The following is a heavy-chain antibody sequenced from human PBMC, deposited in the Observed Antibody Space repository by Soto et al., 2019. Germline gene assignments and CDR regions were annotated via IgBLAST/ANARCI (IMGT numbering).Heavy chain of an antibody. CDR2: INAGNGNT. CDR3: ARDPGCSGGSCYCDR. D-gene: IGHD2-15*01. CDR1: GYTFTSYA. J-gene: IGHJ4*02. Sequence: GASVKFACKASGYTFTSYARHWVRQAPGQRLEWMGWINAGNGNTKYSQKFQGRVTITRDTSASTAYMELSSLRSEDTAVYYCARDPGCSGGSCYCDRWGQGTLVTVSS. V-gene: IGHV1-3*01.